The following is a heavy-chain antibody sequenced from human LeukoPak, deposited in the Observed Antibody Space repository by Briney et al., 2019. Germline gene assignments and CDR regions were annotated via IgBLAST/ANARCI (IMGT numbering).Heavy chain of an antibody. J-gene: IGHJ4*02. D-gene: IGHD6-6*01. CDR3: TKALTDSSSSYFDN. V-gene: IGHV3-9*03. CDR1: GFTFDDYA. Sequence: GRSLRLSCAASGFTFDDYAMHWVRHPPGKGLEWVSGISWNSGSIGYADSVKGRFTISRDNAKNSLYLQMNSLRAEDMALYYCTKALTDSSSSYFDNWGQGTLVTVSS. CDR2: ISWNSGSI.